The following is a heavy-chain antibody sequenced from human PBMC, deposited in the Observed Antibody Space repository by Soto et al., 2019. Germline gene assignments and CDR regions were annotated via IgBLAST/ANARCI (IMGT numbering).Heavy chain of an antibody. CDR3: ARWWSGSRQGFDP. CDR2: IYYSGST. J-gene: IGHJ5*02. CDR1: GGSISSGDYY. V-gene: IGHV4-31*03. Sequence: QVQLQESGPGLVKPSQTLSLTCTVSGGSISSGDYYWSWIRQHPGKGLEWIGYIYYSGSTYYNPSLKGRVTISVDTSKNQFSLKLGSVTAADTAVYYCARWWSGSRQGFDPWGQGTLVTVSS. D-gene: IGHD3-3*01.